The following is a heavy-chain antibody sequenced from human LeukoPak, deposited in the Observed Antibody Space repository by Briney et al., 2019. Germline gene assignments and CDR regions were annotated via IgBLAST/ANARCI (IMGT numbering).Heavy chain of an antibody. CDR1: SGSINTYF. CDR3: ARALRSQGAAAGTGYLDF. CDR2: INYSETT. V-gene: IGHV4-59*08. D-gene: IGHD6-13*01. Sequence: SETLSLTCTVSSGSINTYFWTWVRQPPGRGLEWIGIINYSETTRYNPSLKSRVTLSVDTSKNLFSLKLDSVTAADTAVYFCARALRSQGAAAGTGYLDFWGQGALVTVSS. J-gene: IGHJ4*02.